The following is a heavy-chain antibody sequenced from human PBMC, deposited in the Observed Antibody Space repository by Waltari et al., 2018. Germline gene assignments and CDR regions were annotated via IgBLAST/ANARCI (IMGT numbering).Heavy chain of an antibody. V-gene: IGHV3-49*05. CDR3: TKGPGGSGSFDY. J-gene: IGHJ4*02. D-gene: IGHD3-10*01. Sequence: EVQLLESGGGLIKQGRSLRLSCIASGFPFGVYAMSWFRTAPGKGPEWVGFISSKAFGGTTEYAASVKGRFTFSRDDSKSIAYLQMNSLKTEDTAVYYCTKGPGGSGSFDYWGQGTLVTVAS. CDR2: ISSKAFGGTT. CDR1: GFPFGVYA.